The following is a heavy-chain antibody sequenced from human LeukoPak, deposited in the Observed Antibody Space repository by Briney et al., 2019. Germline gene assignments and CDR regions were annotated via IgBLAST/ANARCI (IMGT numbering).Heavy chain of an antibody. CDR2: ISYDGSNK. CDR1: GFTFSSYA. Sequence: GRSLRLSCAASGFTFSSYAMHWVRQAPGKGLEWVAVISYDGSNKYYADSVKGRFTISRDNSKNTLYLQMNSLRAEDTAVYYCAEGRFQHWGQGTLVTVSS. V-gene: IGHV3-30*04. D-gene: IGHD2-15*01. CDR3: AEGRFQH. J-gene: IGHJ1*01.